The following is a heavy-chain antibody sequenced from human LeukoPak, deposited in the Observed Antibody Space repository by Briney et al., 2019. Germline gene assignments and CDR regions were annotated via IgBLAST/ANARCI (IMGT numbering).Heavy chain of an antibody. Sequence: GGSLRLSCAASGFTFSSYEMNWVRRAPGKGLEWVSYISSSGSTIYYADSVKGRFTISRDNSKNTLYLQMNSLRAEDTAVYYCAREASDIVVVVAANEGSGDFDYWGQGTLVTVSS. V-gene: IGHV3-48*03. CDR3: AREASDIVVVVAANEGSGDFDY. CDR1: GFTFSSYE. J-gene: IGHJ4*02. CDR2: ISSSGSTI. D-gene: IGHD2-15*01.